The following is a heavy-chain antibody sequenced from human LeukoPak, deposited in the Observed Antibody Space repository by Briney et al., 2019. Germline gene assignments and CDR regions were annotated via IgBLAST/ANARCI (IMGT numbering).Heavy chain of an antibody. V-gene: IGHV1-18*01. J-gene: IGHJ1*01. Sequence: ASVKVSCKASGYTFTSYGISWVRQAPGQGLEWMGWISAYNGNTNYAQKLQGRVTMTTDTSTGTAYMELRSLRSDDTAVYYCARDLRRYSGSYLGYFQHWGQGTLVTVSS. D-gene: IGHD1-26*01. CDR3: ARDLRRYSGSYLGYFQH. CDR1: GYTFTSYG. CDR2: ISAYNGNT.